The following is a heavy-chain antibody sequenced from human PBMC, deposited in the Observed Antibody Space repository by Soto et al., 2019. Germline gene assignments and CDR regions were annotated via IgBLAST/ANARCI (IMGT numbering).Heavy chain of an antibody. CDR1: GFTFSSYW. D-gene: IGHD3-22*01. V-gene: IGHV3-74*01. J-gene: IGHJ1*01. CDR2: INVDGSRI. CDR3: VRGDGDHYDGNGYFGRP. Sequence: EVQLVESGGGLVQPGGSLRLSCAASGFTFSSYWMHWVRQAPGKGLVWVSRINVDGSRISFADAVQGRCTIYRDNAKNTLYMQMNSLRAEDSAVYYCVRGDGDHYDGNGYFGRPWGQGTLVTVSS.